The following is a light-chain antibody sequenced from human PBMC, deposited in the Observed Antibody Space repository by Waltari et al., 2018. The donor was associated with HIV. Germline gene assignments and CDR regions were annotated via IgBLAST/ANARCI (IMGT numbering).Light chain of an antibody. CDR3: CSYVPSGTWV. CDR1: SSYVGSYTL. J-gene: IGLJ3*02. Sequence: QSALTQPASVSGSPGQSITISCTGTSSYVGSYTLVSWYQQHPGKAPKLTIYEVSKRPSGVSNRFSGSKSGNTASMTISGLQAEDEADYYCCSYVPSGTWVFGGGTKLTVL. CDR2: EVS. V-gene: IGLV2-23*02.